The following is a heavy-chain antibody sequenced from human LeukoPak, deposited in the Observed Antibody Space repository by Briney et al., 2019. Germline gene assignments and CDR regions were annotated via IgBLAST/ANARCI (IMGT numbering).Heavy chain of an antibody. CDR1: GFTFSSYS. CDR2: ISSSSSYI. D-gene: IGHD4-23*01. V-gene: IGHV3-21*03. J-gene: IGHJ4*02. CDR3: ARDRGYSTFDY. Sequence: GGSLRLSCAASGFTFSSYSMNWVRQAPGKGLVWVSSISSSSSYIYYADSVKGRFTISRDNAKNSLYLQMNSLRVDDTAVYYCARDRGYSTFDYWGQGTLVTVSS.